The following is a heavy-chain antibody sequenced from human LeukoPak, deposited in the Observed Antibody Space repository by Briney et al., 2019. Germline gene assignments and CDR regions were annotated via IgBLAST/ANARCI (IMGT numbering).Heavy chain of an antibody. CDR3: ASSNYDSSGYYYFDY. Sequence: SETLSLTCTVSGGSISSGDYYWSWIRQPPGKGLEWIGYIYYSGSTYYNPSLKSRVTISVDTSKNQFSLKLSSVTAADTAVYYCASSNYDSSGYYYFDYWGQGTLVTVSS. CDR2: IYYSGST. J-gene: IGHJ4*02. CDR1: GGSISSGDYY. D-gene: IGHD3-22*01. V-gene: IGHV4-30-4*08.